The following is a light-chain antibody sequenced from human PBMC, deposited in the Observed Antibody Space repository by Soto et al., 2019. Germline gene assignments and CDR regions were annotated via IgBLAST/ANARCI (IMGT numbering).Light chain of an antibody. V-gene: IGKV3-15*01. CDR2: GAS. CDR3: QQYNKWPQT. Sequence: LTQSPATVPVSPGERVTLSCMASQSVSIDLAWYQQKPGQAPRLLIYGASTRATDIPATFTGSGSGTEFTLTISSLQSEDIAVYYCQQYNKWPQTFGQGTKVDIK. CDR1: QSVSID. J-gene: IGKJ1*01.